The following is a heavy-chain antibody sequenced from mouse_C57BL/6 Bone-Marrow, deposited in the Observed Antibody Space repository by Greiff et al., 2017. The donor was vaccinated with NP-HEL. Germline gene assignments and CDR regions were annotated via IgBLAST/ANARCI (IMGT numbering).Heavy chain of an antibody. D-gene: IGHD2-5*01. Sequence: VQLQQSGPVLVKPGASVKMSCKASGYTFTDYYMNWVKQSHGKSLEWIGVINPYNGGTSYNQKFKGKATLTVDKSSSTAYMELNSLTSEDSAVYYCARWGYSNYEGYFDVWGTGTTVTVSS. CDR1: GYTFTDYY. CDR2: INPYNGGT. CDR3: ARWGYSNYEGYFDV. V-gene: IGHV1-19*01. J-gene: IGHJ1*03.